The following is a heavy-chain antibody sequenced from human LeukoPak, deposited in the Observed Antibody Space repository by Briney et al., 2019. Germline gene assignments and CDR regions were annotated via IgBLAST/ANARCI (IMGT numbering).Heavy chain of an antibody. CDR2: ISSSSSYI. CDR1: GFTFSTYA. V-gene: IGHV3-21*01. D-gene: IGHD6-19*01. CDR3: ARGQDSSGWIDAFDI. Sequence: PGRSLRLSCAASGFTFSTYAMHWVRQAPGKGLEWVSSISSSSSYIYYADSVKGRFTISRDNAKNSLYLQMNSLRAEDTAVYYCARGQDSSGWIDAFDIWGQGTMVTVSS. J-gene: IGHJ3*02.